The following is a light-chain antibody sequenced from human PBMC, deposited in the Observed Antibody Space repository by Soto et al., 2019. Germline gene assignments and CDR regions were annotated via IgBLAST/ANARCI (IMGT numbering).Light chain of an antibody. CDR3: CSYAGSHVI. CDR2: EGS. CDR1: SSDVGSYNL. V-gene: IGLV2-23*01. Sequence: QSALTQPASVSGSPGQSITISCTGTSSDVGSYNLVSWYQQHPGKAPKLMIYEGSKRPSGVSNRFSGSKSGNTASLDISGLQAEDEAGYFCCSYAGSHVIFGGGTKLTVL. J-gene: IGLJ2*01.